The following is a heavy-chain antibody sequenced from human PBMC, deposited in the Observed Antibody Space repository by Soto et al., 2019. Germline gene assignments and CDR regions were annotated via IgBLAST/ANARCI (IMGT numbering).Heavy chain of an antibody. Sequence: PSETLSLTCTVSGGSISSYYWSWIRQPPGKGLEWIGYIYYSGSTNYNPSLKSRVTISVDTSKNQFSLKLSSVTAADTAVYYCARLDDYGDYIQRFDPWGQGTLVTVSS. CDR1: GGSISSYY. CDR3: ARLDDYGDYIQRFDP. J-gene: IGHJ5*02. D-gene: IGHD4-17*01. CDR2: IYYSGST. V-gene: IGHV4-59*08.